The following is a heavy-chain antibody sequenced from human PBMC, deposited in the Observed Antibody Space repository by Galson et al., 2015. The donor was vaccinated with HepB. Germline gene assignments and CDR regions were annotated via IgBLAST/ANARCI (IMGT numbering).Heavy chain of an antibody. CDR3: ARARYGSDWYYFDY. Sequence: SLRLSCAASGFRFDDYAMHWVRQAPGKGLEWVSGITWNSGTIDYADSVKGRFTISRDSAKNSLYLQMNSLRAEDTALYYCARARYGSDWYYFDYWGQGTLVTVSS. D-gene: IGHD6-13*01. CDR2: ITWNSGTI. CDR1: GFRFDDYA. V-gene: IGHV3-9*01. J-gene: IGHJ4*02.